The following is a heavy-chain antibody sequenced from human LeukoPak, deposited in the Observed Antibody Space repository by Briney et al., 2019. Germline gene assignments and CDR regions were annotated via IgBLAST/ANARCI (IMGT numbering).Heavy chain of an antibody. CDR1: GFTFSSFA. CDR3: AKSRSITTYYYDSSGYYLPPYFDY. CDR2: ISNNGDNT. D-gene: IGHD3-22*01. Sequence: PGGSLRLSCAASGFTFSSFAMSWVRQAPGKGLDWFSAISNNGDNTYYADSVKGRFSIPRDNSKNTLYLQMNSLGAEDTAVYYCAKSRSITTYYYDSSGYYLPPYFDYWGQGTLVTVSS. J-gene: IGHJ4*02. V-gene: IGHV3-23*01.